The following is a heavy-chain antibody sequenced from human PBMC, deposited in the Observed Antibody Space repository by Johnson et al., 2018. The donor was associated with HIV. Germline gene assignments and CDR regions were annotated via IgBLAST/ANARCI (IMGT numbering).Heavy chain of an antibody. CDR1: GFTFSNYA. CDR3: AKDTIAGVKGDSLI. Sequence: VQLVESGGGLVQPGGSLRLSCAASGFTFSNYAMSWVRQAPGKGLEWVSSISGSGGSKYYADSAKGRFTISRDNSKNTLYLQMNSLRAEDTAVYYCAKDTIAGVKGDSLIWGQGTMVTVSS. V-gene: IGHV3-23*04. J-gene: IGHJ3*02. D-gene: IGHD3-9*01. CDR2: ISGSGGSK.